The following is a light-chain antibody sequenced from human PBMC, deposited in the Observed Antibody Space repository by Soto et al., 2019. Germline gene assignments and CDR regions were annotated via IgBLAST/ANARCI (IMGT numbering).Light chain of an antibody. CDR3: CSYAGSDILI. CDR2: EDT. CDR1: SSDVGSYNL. V-gene: IGLV2-23*01. J-gene: IGLJ2*01. Sequence: QSVLTQPASVSGSPGQSITISCTGTSSDVGSYNLVSWYQQHPVKAPKLIIYEDTKRPSGVSNRFSGSKSANTASLTISGLQAEDEADYYCCSYAGSDILIFGGGTKVTVL.